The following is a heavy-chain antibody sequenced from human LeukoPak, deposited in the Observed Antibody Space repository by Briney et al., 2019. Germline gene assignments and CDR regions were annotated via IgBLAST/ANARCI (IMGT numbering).Heavy chain of an antibody. D-gene: IGHD3-10*01. V-gene: IGHV1-8*02. CDR1: GYTFTNYA. J-gene: IGHJ4*02. CDR3: ALSWYYYGSGSYYLFDY. Sequence: ASVKVSCKASGYTFTNYAVNWVRQGPGQRLEWMGWMNPNSGNTGYAQKFQGRVTMTRNTSTSTAYMELSSLRSEDTAVYYCALSWYYYGSGSYYLFDYWGQGTLVTVSS. CDR2: MNPNSGNT.